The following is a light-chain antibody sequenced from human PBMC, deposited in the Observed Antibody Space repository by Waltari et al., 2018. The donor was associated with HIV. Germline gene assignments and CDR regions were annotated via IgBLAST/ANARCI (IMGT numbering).Light chain of an antibody. Sequence: QSVVTQPPSASGTPGQRVTISCSGSSSNIGDNYVYWYQQFPGTTPKLLIYRNDRRPAGVPDRFSGSKSGTSASLAISGLRSEDEADYYCATWDNSLSVWVFGGGSKLTVL. V-gene: IGLV1-47*01. CDR2: RND. CDR3: ATWDNSLSVWV. CDR1: SSNIGDNY. J-gene: IGLJ3*02.